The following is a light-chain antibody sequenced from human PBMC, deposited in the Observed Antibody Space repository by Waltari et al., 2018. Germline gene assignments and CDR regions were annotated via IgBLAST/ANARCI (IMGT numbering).Light chain of an antibody. Sequence: DIVMTQSPDSLAVSLGERATINCKSSRTVLWSSNNKNYLGWYQQKPGQSPELLIYWASTRESGVPDRFSGSGSGTDFTLTISSLQAEDVAVYYCQQYYSSPFTFGQGTKLEIK. CDR1: RTVLWSSNNKNY. V-gene: IGKV4-1*01. CDR2: WAS. J-gene: IGKJ2*01. CDR3: QQYYSSPFT.